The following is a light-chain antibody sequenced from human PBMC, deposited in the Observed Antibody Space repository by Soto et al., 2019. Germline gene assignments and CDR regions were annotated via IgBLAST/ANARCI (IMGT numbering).Light chain of an antibody. CDR3: QQYGSSTIT. J-gene: IGKJ5*01. V-gene: IGKV3-20*01. CDR1: QSVSSGY. CDR2: GAS. Sequence: EIVLTQSPGTLSLSPGERATLSCRASQSVSSGYLAWYQQKPGQAPRLLICGASSRATGIPDRFSRSGSRPDLNPTITTLEPEDSAVYYCQQYGSSTITFGQGTRLELK.